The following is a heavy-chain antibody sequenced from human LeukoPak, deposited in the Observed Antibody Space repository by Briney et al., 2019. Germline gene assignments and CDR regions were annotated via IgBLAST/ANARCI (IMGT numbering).Heavy chain of an antibody. D-gene: IGHD5-24*01. CDR3: ARLYLPATRFDY. CDR2: VDHTGST. J-gene: IGHJ4*02. CDR1: DDSLTMYY. Sequence: SETLSLTCSVSDDSLTMYYWTWLRQPPGKGLEWIGYVDHTGSTNFNPSLTGRVSISRDTTKNLFSLRLRSVTAADTAVYYCARLYLPATRFDYWGQGTLVTVSS. V-gene: IGHV4-59*01.